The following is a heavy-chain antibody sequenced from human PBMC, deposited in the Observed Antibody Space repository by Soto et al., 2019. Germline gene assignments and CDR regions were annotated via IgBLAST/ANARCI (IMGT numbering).Heavy chain of an antibody. D-gene: IGHD1-26*01. J-gene: IGHJ4*02. V-gene: IGHV3-33*08. Sequence: GGSLRLSCAASGFTFSSYGMHWVRQAPGKGLEWVAVIWYDGSNKYYADSVKGRFTISRDNSKNTLYLQMNSLRAEDTAMYYCARVLGATSEDYWGQGTLVTVSS. CDR1: GFTFSSYG. CDR3: ARVLGATSEDY. CDR2: IWYDGSNK.